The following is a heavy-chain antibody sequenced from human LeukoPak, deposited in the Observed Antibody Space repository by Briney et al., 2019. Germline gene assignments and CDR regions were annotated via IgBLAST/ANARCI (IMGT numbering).Heavy chain of an antibody. CDR3: ARGGGSF. CDR2: IKPDGTET. J-gene: IGHJ4*02. D-gene: IGHD3-16*01. Sequence: PGGSLRLSCAASGFTFSTYWMSWVRQVPGKEPQWVANIKPDGTETYYVDSMKGRFTISRDNAKNSLFLQMNSLRAEDTAVYYCARGGGSFWGQGTLVTVSS. V-gene: IGHV3-7*01. CDR1: GFTFSTYW.